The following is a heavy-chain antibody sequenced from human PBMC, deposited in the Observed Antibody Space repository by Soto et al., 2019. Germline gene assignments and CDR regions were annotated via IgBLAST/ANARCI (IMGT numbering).Heavy chain of an antibody. CDR3: VRDGTKTLRDWFDS. D-gene: IGHD1-1*01. J-gene: IGHJ5*01. V-gene: IGHV4-4*07. CDR1: GASIRGIH. CDR2: IYATGTT. Sequence: SETLSLTCTVSGASIRGIHRSWIRKSAGKGLEWIGRIYATGTTDYNPSLKSRVMMSVDTSKKQFSLKLRSVTAADTAVYYCVRDGTKTLRDWFDSWGQGMSVAVSS.